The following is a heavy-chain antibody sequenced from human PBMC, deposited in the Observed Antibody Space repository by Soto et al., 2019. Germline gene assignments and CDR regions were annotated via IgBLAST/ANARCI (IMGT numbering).Heavy chain of an antibody. CDR3: ARSRPGIAAAGTINWFQP. D-gene: IGHD6-13*01. J-gene: IGHJ5*02. Sequence: ASVKVSCKASGYTFTGYYMHWVRQAPGQGLEWMGWINPNSGGTNYAQKFQGWVTMTRDTSISTAYMELSRLRSDDTAVYYCARSRPGIAAAGTINWFQPWCQGTRVTVAS. V-gene: IGHV1-2*04. CDR2: INPNSGGT. CDR1: GYTFTGYY.